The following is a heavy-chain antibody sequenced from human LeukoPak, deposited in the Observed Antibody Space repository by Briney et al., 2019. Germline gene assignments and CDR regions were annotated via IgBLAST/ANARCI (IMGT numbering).Heavy chain of an antibody. V-gene: IGHV4-39*07. Sequence: SETLSLTCTVSGGSISSSSYYWGWIRQPPGKGLEWIGEINHSGSTNYNPSLKSRVTISVDTSKNQFSLKLSSVTAADTAVYYCARRDNDYGDYGPFDYWGQGTQVTVSS. CDR3: ARRDNDYGDYGPFDY. CDR1: GGSISSSSYY. D-gene: IGHD4-17*01. CDR2: INHSGST. J-gene: IGHJ4*02.